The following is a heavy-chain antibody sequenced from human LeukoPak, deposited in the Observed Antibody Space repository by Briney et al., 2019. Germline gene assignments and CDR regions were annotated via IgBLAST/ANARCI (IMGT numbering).Heavy chain of an antibody. V-gene: IGHV3-30*02. CDR3: AKDPEFRSSNYGGYFDY. J-gene: IGHJ4*02. CDR2: IRYDGSNK. CDR1: GFTFSSYW. D-gene: IGHD4-23*01. Sequence: GGSLRLSCAASGFTFSSYWMSWVRQAPGKGLEWVAFIRYDGSNKYYADSVKGRFTISRDNSKNTLYLQMNSLRAEDTAVYYCAKDPEFRSSNYGGYFDYWGQGTLVTVSS.